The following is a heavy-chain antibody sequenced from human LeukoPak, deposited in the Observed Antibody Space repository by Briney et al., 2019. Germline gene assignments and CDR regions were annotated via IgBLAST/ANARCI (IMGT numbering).Heavy chain of an antibody. CDR2: INPSGGST. Sequence: ASVKVSCKASGYTFTSYYMHWVRQAPGQGLEWMGIINPSGGSTNYAQKLQGRVTMTTDTSTSTAYMELRSLRSDDTAVYYCARVFVDTAMVIGYWGQGTLVTVSS. V-gene: IGHV1-46*01. D-gene: IGHD5-18*01. CDR1: GYTFTSYY. J-gene: IGHJ4*02. CDR3: ARVFVDTAMVIGY.